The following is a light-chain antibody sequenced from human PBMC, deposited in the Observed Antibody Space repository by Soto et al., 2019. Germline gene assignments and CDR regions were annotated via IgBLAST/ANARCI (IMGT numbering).Light chain of an antibody. CDR1: QTVSGTF. J-gene: IGKJ4*01. Sequence: VLTQSQGTLSFSPGDRAILSCRASQTVSGTFLAWYQQIPCQAPRLLLYHTSSRAAGLPERISGSGSGTDFTLNIHRLEHDDFAWDSCPQYGYSPLSFGGGTQLEIK. V-gene: IGKV3-20*01. CDR3: PQYGYSPLS. CDR2: HTS.